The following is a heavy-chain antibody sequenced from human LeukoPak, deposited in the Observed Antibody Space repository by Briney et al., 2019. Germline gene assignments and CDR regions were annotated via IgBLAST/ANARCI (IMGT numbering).Heavy chain of an antibody. CDR2: ISYDGSNK. Sequence: GGSGELPRAASGFPFSSYGMHWVSQAPGKGLEWVAVISYDGSNKYYVDCVNDRFTIPRDNSKNTLYLQMNSLRTEDTAVYYCAKVVSQWELLEGFDYWAESPGHPVSS. CDR3: AKVVSQWELLEGFDY. V-gene: IGHV3-30*18. CDR1: GFPFSSYG. J-gene: IGHJ4*02. D-gene: IGHD1-26*01.